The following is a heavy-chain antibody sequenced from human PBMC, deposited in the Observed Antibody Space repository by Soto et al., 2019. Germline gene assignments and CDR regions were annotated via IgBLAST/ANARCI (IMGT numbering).Heavy chain of an antibody. V-gene: IGHV4-34*01. CDR3: AGPTEVDY. J-gene: IGHJ4*02. CDR1: GGSFSGYY. CDR2: INHSGST. Sequence: QVQLQQWGAGLLKPSETLSLTCAVYGGSFSGYYWSWIRQPPGKGLEWIGEINHSGSTNYNPSLKRRVNIAVDTSKNQFSLKLSSVTAADTAVYYCAGPTEVDYWGQGTLVTVSS.